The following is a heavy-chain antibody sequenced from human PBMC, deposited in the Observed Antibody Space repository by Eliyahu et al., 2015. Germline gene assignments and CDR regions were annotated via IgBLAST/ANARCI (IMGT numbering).Heavy chain of an antibody. CDR3: ARVGGGGSG. Sequence: QVQLVESGGGVVQPGRSLRLSCXASGFTFSSYAMHWVRQAPGKGLEWVAVISYDGSNKYYADSVKGRFTISRDNSKNTLYLQMNSLRAEDTAVYYCARVGGGGSGWGQGTLVTVSS. J-gene: IGHJ4*02. V-gene: IGHV3-30-3*01. D-gene: IGHD2-15*01. CDR1: GFTFSSYA. CDR2: ISYDGSNK.